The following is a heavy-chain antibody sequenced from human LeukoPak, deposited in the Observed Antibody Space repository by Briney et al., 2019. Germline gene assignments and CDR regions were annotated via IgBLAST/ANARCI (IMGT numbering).Heavy chain of an antibody. Sequence: APVKVSCKASGGTFSSYAISWVRQAPGQGLEWMGGIIPIFGTANYAQKFQGRVTITTDESTSTAYMELSSLRSEDTAVYYCARAIAVAQNAFDIWGQGTMVTVSS. J-gene: IGHJ3*02. V-gene: IGHV1-69*05. CDR2: IIPIFGTA. CDR1: GGTFSSYA. CDR3: ARAIAVAQNAFDI. D-gene: IGHD6-19*01.